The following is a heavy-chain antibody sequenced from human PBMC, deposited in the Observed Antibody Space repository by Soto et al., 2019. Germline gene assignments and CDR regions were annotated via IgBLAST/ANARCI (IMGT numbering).Heavy chain of an antibody. CDR2: IYHNGRT. CDR1: GGSISGDYY. Sequence: QVQLQESGPGLVKSSQTLSLTCGVSGGSISGDYYWSFVRQAPGKGLEWIGYIYHNGRTYYNPSLKSRITLSVDTSKTHFSLEVNSVTAADTAVYFCARLMGGGYRGNAFDVWGLGTNVIVSS. CDR3: ARLMGGGYRGNAFDV. J-gene: IGHJ3*01. D-gene: IGHD2-15*01. V-gene: IGHV4-30-4*01.